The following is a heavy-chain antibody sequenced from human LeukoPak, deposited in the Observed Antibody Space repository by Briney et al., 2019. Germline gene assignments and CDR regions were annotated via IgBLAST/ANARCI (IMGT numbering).Heavy chain of an antibody. D-gene: IGHD3-10*01. CDR1: GYTFTNYD. CDR3: ARDGLNGSGSYYKWGAFDI. V-gene: IGHV1-8*02. Sequence: ASVKVSCKASGYTFTNYDINWVRQAAGQGLEWLGWINTKTNDRGYAQKFQGRVTMTRDNSIRTGYMELRSLTIEDTAVYYCARDGLNGSGSYYKWGAFDIWGQGTMVTVSS. CDR2: INTKTNDR. J-gene: IGHJ3*02.